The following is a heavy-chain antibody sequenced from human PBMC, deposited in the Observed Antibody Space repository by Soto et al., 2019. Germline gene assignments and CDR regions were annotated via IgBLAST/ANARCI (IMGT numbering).Heavy chain of an antibody. CDR1: GFTFSNFG. V-gene: IGHV3-33*01. J-gene: IGHJ4*02. CDR3: ARDPGQDEAMDY. Sequence: QVQVVESGGGVVQPGRSLGLSCVASGFTFSNFGMHWVRQAPGKGLEWVAVIWHDGKNKYYADSAEGRFTVSRDNSKNTLYLQMDSLTAEDTAVYYCARDPGQDEAMDYWGQGTLVTVSS. CDR2: IWHDGKNK.